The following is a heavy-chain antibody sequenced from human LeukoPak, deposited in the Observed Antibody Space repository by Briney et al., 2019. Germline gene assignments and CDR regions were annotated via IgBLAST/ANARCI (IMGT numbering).Heavy chain of an antibody. CDR3: AKDLSSRGVRDLTNWFDP. D-gene: IGHD3-10*01. Sequence: PGGSLRLSCAASGFTFSSYSMNWVRQAPGKGLEWVSYISSTSSTIYYADSVKGRFTISRDNAKNSLYLQMNSLRAEDTAVYYCAKDLSSRGVRDLTNWFDPWGQGTLVTVSS. J-gene: IGHJ5*02. CDR1: GFTFSSYS. CDR2: ISSTSSTI. V-gene: IGHV3-48*04.